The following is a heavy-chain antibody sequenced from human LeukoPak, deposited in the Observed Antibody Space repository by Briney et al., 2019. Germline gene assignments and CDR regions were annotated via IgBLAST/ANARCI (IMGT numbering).Heavy chain of an antibody. D-gene: IGHD3-10*01. CDR1: GFTFSSYG. CDR2: ISYDGSNK. J-gene: IGHJ4*02. CDR3: AKAQIGYYGSGSLDY. V-gene: IGHV3-30*18. Sequence: PGRSLRLSCAASGFTFSSYGMHWVRQAPGKGLEWVAVISYDGSNKYYADSVKGRFTISRDNSKNTLYLQMNSLRAEDTAVYYCAKAQIGYYGSGSLDYWGQGTLVTVSS.